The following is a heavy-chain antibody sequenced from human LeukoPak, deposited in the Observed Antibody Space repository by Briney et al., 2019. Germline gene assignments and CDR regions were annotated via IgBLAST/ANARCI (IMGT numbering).Heavy chain of an antibody. CDR1: GFSITSYY. D-gene: IGHD1-26*01. Sequence: SETLSLTCTVSGFSITSYYWSWIRQPPGKGLGWIGLIHYSGSTTYNPSLKSRGTMSVDTSKNQYSLQLRSVTAADTALYYCARDIREVGATHYFDYWGQGTLVTVTS. CDR3: ARDIREVGATHYFDY. V-gene: IGHV4-59*01. CDR2: IHYSGST. J-gene: IGHJ4*02.